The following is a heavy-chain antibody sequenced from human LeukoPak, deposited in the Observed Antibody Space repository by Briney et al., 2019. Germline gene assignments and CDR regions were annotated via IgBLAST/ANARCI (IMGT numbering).Heavy chain of an antibody. CDR3: ARAPITIFGVVGIDY. Sequence: ASVKVSCKASGYTFTDYALHWVRQAPGQRLEWMGWINAGNGNTKYSQEFQGRVTITRDTSASTAYMELSSLRSEDMAVYYCARAPITIFGVVGIDYWGQGTLVTVSS. CDR1: GYTFTDYA. D-gene: IGHD3-3*01. J-gene: IGHJ4*02. CDR2: INAGNGNT. V-gene: IGHV1-3*03.